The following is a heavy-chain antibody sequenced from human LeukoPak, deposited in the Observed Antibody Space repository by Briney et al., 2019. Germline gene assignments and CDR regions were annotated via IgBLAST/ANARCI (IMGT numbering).Heavy chain of an antibody. Sequence: SVKVSCKASGGTFSSYAISWVRQAPGQGLEWMGGIIPIFGTANYAQKFQGRVTITADESTSTAYMELSSLRSEDTAVYYCARDSGVLRDPFWYSSSWYYFDYWGQGTLVTVSS. CDR3: ARDSGVLRDPFWYSSSWYYFDY. CDR2: IIPIFGTA. CDR1: GGTFSSYA. V-gene: IGHV1-69*13. D-gene: IGHD6-13*01. J-gene: IGHJ4*02.